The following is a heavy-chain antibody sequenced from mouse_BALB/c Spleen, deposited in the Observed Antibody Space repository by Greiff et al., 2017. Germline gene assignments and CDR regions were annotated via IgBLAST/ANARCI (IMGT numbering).Heavy chain of an antibody. D-gene: IGHD3-1*01. V-gene: IGHV5-17*02. CDR2: ISSGSSTI. J-gene: IGHJ4*01. Sequence: EVKVVESGGGLVQPGGSRKLSCAASGFTFSRFGMHWVRQAPEKGLEWVAYISSGSSTIYYADTVTGRFTISSDNPKNTLFLQMTSLSSEDTAMYDCARVELGARYYAMDYWGQGTSVTVSS. CDR1: GFTFSRFG. CDR3: ARVELGARYYAMDY.